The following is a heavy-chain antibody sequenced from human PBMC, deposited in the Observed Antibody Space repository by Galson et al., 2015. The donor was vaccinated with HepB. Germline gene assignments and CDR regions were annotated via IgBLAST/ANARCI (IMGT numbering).Heavy chain of an antibody. V-gene: IGHV3-30*02. CDR2: IRYDGSNK. D-gene: IGHD6-13*01. Sequence: SLRLSCAASGFTFSSYGMHWVRQAPGKGLEWVAFIRYDGSNKYYADSVKGRFTISRDNSKNTLYLQMNSLRAEDTAVYYCAREGGSSWCFDYWGQGTLVTVSS. J-gene: IGHJ4*02. CDR3: AREGGSSWCFDY. CDR1: GFTFSSYG.